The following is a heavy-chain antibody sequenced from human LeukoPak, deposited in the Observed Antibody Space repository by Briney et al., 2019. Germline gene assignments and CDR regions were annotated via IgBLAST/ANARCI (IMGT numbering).Heavy chain of an antibody. CDR1: GGTFSSYA. V-gene: IGHV1-69*13. Sequence: SVKVSCKASGGTFSSYAISWVRQAPGQGLEWMGGIIPIFGTANYAQKFQGRVTITADESTSTAYMELSSLRSEDTAVYYCASEAFDYYDSSGYYGVWGQGTLVTVSS. J-gene: IGHJ4*02. CDR3: ASEAFDYYDSSGYYGV. D-gene: IGHD3-22*01. CDR2: IIPIFGTA.